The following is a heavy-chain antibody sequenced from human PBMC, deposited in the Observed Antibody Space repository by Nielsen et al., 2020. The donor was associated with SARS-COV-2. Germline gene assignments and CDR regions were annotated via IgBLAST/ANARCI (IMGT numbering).Heavy chain of an antibody. Sequence: GESLKISCAASGFIFSDYKMNWVRQAPGKGLEWVSCISGSSRYIYYADSVKGRFTISRDNAKNSLYLQMNSLRAEDTVVYYCARDFKGYCSSSSCLDAFDIWGQGTMVTVSS. D-gene: IGHD2-2*01. J-gene: IGHJ3*02. CDR1: GFIFSDYK. CDR2: ISGSSRYI. V-gene: IGHV3-21*01. CDR3: ARDFKGYCSSSSCLDAFDI.